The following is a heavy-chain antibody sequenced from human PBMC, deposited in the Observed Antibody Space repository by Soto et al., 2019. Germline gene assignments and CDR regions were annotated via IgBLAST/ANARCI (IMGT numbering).Heavy chain of an antibody. J-gene: IGHJ4*02. V-gene: IGHV3-9*01. Sequence: EVQLIESGGGRVQPGTSLRLSCSVAGFTFDDYAMHWVRQVPGRGLEWVSGITWNSGRFAYAHSVQGRFSISRDNAKNYLALQMTTLRLEDTALYYCVKDRGQSAVLRAYDFWGPGTLVTVSS. CDR1: GFTFDDYA. CDR3: VKDRGQSAVLRAYDF. CDR2: ITWNSGRF. D-gene: IGHD3-3*01.